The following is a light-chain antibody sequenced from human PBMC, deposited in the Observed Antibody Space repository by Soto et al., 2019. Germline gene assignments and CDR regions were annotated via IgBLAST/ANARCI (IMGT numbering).Light chain of an antibody. CDR3: QPYGSSPFT. CDR1: QTVNNNY. V-gene: IGKV3-20*01. J-gene: IGKJ3*01. CDR2: GAS. Sequence: EIVLTQSPGTLSLSPGERATLSCRASQTVNNNYLTWYQQKPGQAPRLLIYGASSRATGIPDRFSGSGSGTDFTLTISRLEPEDFAVYYCQPYGSSPFTFGPGTKVDIK.